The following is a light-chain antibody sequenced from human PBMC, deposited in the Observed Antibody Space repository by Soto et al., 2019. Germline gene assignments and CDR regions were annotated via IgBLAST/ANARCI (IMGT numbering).Light chain of an antibody. CDR3: QQHSHWPPWT. Sequence: EIELTQSPGTLSLSPGERATLSCRASQTVSSYLAWYQQKPGQAPRLLIYGASNRATDIPARFSGSGSGTDFTLTISNLEPEDFAVYYCQQHSHWPPWTFGQGTKVDIK. CDR1: QTVSSY. CDR2: GAS. J-gene: IGKJ1*01. V-gene: IGKV3-11*01.